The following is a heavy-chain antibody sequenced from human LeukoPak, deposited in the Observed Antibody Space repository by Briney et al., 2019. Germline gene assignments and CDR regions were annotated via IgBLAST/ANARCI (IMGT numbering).Heavy chain of an antibody. CDR3: AAAMGDSSGYYAAFDY. Sequence: ASVKVSCKASGYTFTSYYMRWVRQAPGQGLEWMGIINPSGGSTSYAQKFQGRVTMTRDMSTSTVYMELSSLRSEDTAVYYCAAAMGDSSGYYAAFDYWGQGTLVTVSS. CDR2: INPSGGST. V-gene: IGHV1-46*01. CDR1: GYTFTSYY. J-gene: IGHJ4*02. D-gene: IGHD3-22*01.